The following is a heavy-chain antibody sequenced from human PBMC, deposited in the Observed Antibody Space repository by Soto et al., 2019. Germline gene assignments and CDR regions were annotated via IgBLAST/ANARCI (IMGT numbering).Heavy chain of an antibody. J-gene: IGHJ3*02. CDR1: GGSISSGGYY. D-gene: IGHD3-10*01. CDR3: ARTSRIGELLGAFDI. V-gene: IGHV4-31*03. CDR2: IYYSGST. Sequence: SETLSLTCTVSGGSISSGGYYWSWIRQHPGKGLEWIGYIYYSGSTYYNPSLKSRVTISVDTSKNQFSLKLSSVTAADTAVYYCARTSRIGELLGAFDIWGQGTMVTVSS.